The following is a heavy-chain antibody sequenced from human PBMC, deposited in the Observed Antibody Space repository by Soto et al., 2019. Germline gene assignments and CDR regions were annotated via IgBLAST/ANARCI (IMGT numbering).Heavy chain of an antibody. J-gene: IGHJ5*02. Sequence: GGSLRLSCAASGFTFSSYAMSWVRQAPGKGLEWVSAISGSGGSTYYADSVKGRFTISRDNSKNTLYLQMNSLRAEDTAVYYCAKDHVVVVAATDYNWFDPWGQGTLVTVSS. CDR3: AKDHVVVVAATDYNWFDP. V-gene: IGHV3-23*01. CDR1: GFTFSSYA. D-gene: IGHD2-15*01. CDR2: ISGSGGST.